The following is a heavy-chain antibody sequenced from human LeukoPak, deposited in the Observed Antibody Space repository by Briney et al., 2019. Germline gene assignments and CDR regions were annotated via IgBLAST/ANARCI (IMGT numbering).Heavy chain of an antibody. D-gene: IGHD3-22*01. CDR1: GFTFNDYG. V-gene: IGHV3-30*02. Sequence: PGGSLALSCAASGFTFNDYGLHWVRQAPGKGLEGVAFIRYDGSVTYYGDSVKGRFTISKDNSKNTLYLEINSLRSEDSAMYYCGKNLHGGAQIVLATTVDYWGQGTLVTVSS. J-gene: IGHJ4*02. CDR2: IRYDGSVT. CDR3: GKNLHGGAQIVLATTVDY.